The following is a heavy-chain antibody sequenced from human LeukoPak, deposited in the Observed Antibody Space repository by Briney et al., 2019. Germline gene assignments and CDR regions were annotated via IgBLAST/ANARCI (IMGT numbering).Heavy chain of an antibody. D-gene: IGHD4-23*01. Sequence: GASVKVSCEASGYTFSSYGISWVRQASGQGLEWMGWITPYNGNTNYAQNFHGRVTMTTDTSTGTAYMELRSLRSDDTAVYYCARSLDAGNPPESGYWGQGTLVTVSS. CDR3: ARSLDAGNPPESGY. CDR2: ITPYNGNT. J-gene: IGHJ4*02. CDR1: GYTFSSYG. V-gene: IGHV1-18*01.